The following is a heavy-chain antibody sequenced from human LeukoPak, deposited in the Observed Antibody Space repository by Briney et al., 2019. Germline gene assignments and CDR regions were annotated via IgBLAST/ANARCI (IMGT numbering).Heavy chain of an antibody. CDR2: MRYDGSNE. D-gene: IGHD2/OR15-2a*01. J-gene: IGHJ4*02. CDR3: AKDGTTAYVDY. CDR1: GFSFRSYG. V-gene: IGHV3-30*02. Sequence: AGPLRLSCAASGFSFRSYGMHWVRQAPAKGLDWVAFMRYDGSNEDYSDSVMCGFTISRDNSNNTLYLLMNSLRAQDTTVYYCAKDGTTAYVDYWGQGPLVTVSS.